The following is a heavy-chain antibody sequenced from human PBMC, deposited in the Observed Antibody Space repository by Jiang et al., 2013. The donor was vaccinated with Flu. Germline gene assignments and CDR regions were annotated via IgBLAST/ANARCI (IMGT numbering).Heavy chain of an antibody. D-gene: IGHD2-2*01. Sequence: LKISCKGSGYSFSNHWIGWARQMSGKGLEWMGIIYTGDSDTRYSPSFQGQVTISADESISTAYLQWSSLKASDTAMYYCATWRVVVDGTYYYGVDVWGQGTTVTVSS. CDR2: IYTGDSDT. CDR3: ATWRVVVDGTYYYGVDV. J-gene: IGHJ6*02. CDR1: GYSFSNHW. V-gene: IGHV5-51*01.